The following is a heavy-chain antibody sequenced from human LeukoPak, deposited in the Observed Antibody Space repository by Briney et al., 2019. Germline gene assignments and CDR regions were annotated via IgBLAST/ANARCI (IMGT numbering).Heavy chain of an antibody. J-gene: IGHJ4*02. CDR1: GYTFTGYY. CDR2: INPNSGGT. D-gene: IGHD2-2*01. CDR3: ARGRGSTSSNFDQ. Sequence: GASVKVSCKASGYTFTGYYMHWVRQAPGQGFEWMGWINPNSGGTNYAQKFQGRVTMTRDTSISTAYMELSRLTSDDTAVYYCARGRGSTSSNFDQWGQGTLVTVSS. V-gene: IGHV1-2*02.